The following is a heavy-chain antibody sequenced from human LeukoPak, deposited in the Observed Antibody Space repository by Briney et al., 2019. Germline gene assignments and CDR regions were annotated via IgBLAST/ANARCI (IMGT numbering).Heavy chain of an antibody. CDR1: GYTFTSYD. CDR3: ASSEGDMTAFDY. Sequence: ASVKVSCKASGYTFTSYDINWVRQATGHGLEWMGWMNPNSGNTGYAQKFQGRVTMTRNTSISTAYMELSSLRSEDTAVYYCASSEGDMTAFDYWGQGTLVTVSS. D-gene: IGHD3-9*01. J-gene: IGHJ4*02. CDR2: MNPNSGNT. V-gene: IGHV1-8*01.